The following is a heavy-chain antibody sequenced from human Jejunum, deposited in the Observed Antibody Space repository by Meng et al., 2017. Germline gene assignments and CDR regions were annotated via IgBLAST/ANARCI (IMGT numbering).Heavy chain of an antibody. CDR2: VSPSSGNT. CDR3: ARGVGDLGDY. V-gene: IGHV1-8*01. J-gene: IGHJ4*02. D-gene: IGHD3-16*01. CDR1: GYTFTTYD. Sequence: QEKLGQSGAEMKTPGASMKVSCKASGYTFTTYDINWVRQATGQGLEWMGWVSPSSGNTRYAQKFQGRVTMTRDTSISTVYMELTSLKSDDTAVYYCARGVGDLGDYWGQGTLVPSPQ.